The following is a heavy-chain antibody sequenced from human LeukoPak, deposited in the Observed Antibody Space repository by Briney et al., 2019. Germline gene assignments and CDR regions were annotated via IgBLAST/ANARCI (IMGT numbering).Heavy chain of an antibody. CDR3: ARGRYSGTTYYFDY. D-gene: IGHD5-12*01. CDR2: MSGSSITI. Sequence: PGGSLRLSCAASGFTFSTYSMNWVRQAPGKGLEWVSYMSGSSITIYYADSVKGRFTISRDNAKNSLYLQMNSLRAEDTAMYYCARGRYSGTTYYFDYWGQGTLVTVSS. J-gene: IGHJ4*02. V-gene: IGHV3-48*01. CDR1: GFTFSTYS.